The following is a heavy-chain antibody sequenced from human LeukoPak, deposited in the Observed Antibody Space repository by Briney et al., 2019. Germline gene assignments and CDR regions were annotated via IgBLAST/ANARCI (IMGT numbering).Heavy chain of an antibody. V-gene: IGHV3-30*02. D-gene: IGHD3-22*01. CDR2: IRYDGSNK. CDR3: AKDQPYYYDSSGSAPYFDY. Sequence: PGGSLRLSCAASGFTFSSYGMHWVRQAPGKGLEWVAFIRYDGSNKYYADSVKGRFTISRENYRNTLYLQMNSLRAEDTAVYYCAKDQPYYYDSSGSAPYFDYWGQGTLVTVSS. J-gene: IGHJ4*02. CDR1: GFTFSSYG.